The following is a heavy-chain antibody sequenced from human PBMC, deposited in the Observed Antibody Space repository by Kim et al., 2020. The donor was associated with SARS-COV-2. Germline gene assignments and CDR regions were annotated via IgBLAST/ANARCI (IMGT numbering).Heavy chain of an antibody. CDR3: ARLGIVATKPQFDY. Sequence: PSLKSRVTISVDTSKNQFALKLSSVTAADTAVYYCARLGIVATKPQFDYWGQGTLVTVSS. V-gene: IGHV4-39*01. D-gene: IGHD5-12*01. J-gene: IGHJ4*02.